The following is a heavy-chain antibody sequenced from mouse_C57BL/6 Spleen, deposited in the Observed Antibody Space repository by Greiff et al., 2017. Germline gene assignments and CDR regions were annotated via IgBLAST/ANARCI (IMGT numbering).Heavy chain of an antibody. V-gene: IGHV1-61*01. CDR1: GYTFTSYW. CDR3: ARRGKGDGYYVVCAY. CDR2: IYPSDSET. D-gene: IGHD2-3*01. Sequence: VQLQQPGAELVRPGSSVKLSCKASGYTFTSYWMDWVKQRPGQGLEWIGNIYPSDSETHYNQKFKDKATLTVDKSSSTPYMQLSSLTSEDSAVYYCARRGKGDGYYVVCAYWGQGTLVTGSA. J-gene: IGHJ3*01.